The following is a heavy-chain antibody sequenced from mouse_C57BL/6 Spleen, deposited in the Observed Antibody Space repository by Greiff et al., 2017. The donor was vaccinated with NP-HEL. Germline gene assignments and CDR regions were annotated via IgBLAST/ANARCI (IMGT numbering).Heavy chain of an antibody. Sequence: EVQLVESGPGLVKPSQSLSLTCSVTGYSITSGYYWNWIRQFPGNKLEWMGYISYDGSNNYNPSLKNRISITRDTSKNQFFLKLNSVTTEDTATYYCARDRDYGNWYFDVWGTGTTVTVSS. CDR2: ISYDGSN. D-gene: IGHD2-4*01. J-gene: IGHJ1*03. V-gene: IGHV3-6*01. CDR1: GYSITSGYY. CDR3: ARDRDYGNWYFDV.